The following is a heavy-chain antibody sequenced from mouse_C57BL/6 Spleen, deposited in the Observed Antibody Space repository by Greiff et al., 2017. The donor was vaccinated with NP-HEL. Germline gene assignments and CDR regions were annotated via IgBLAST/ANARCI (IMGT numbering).Heavy chain of an antibody. CDR3: ARPYYYGSSPGGYDGFAY. Sequence: EVKVVESGGDLVKPGGSLKLSCAASGFTFSSYGMSWVRQTPDKRLEWVATISSGGSYTYYPDSVKGRFTISRDNAKNTLYLQMSSLKSEDTAMYYCARPYYYGSSPGGYDGFAYWGQGTLVTVSA. CDR1: GFTFSSYG. CDR2: ISSGGSYT. J-gene: IGHJ3*01. V-gene: IGHV5-6*01. D-gene: IGHD1-1*01.